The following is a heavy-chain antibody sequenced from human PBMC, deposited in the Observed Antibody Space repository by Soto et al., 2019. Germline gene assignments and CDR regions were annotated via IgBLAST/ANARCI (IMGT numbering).Heavy chain of an antibody. CDR1: GGSISSSSYY. J-gene: IGHJ4*02. Sequence: PSETLSLTCTVSGGSISSSSYYWGWIRQPPGKGLEWIGSIYYSGSTYYNPSLKSRVTISVDTSKNQFSLKLSSVTAADTAVYYCARHGEQELVVPAATFDYWGQGTLVTVS. V-gene: IGHV4-39*01. CDR3: ARHGEQELVVPAATFDY. CDR2: IYYSGST. D-gene: IGHD2-2*01.